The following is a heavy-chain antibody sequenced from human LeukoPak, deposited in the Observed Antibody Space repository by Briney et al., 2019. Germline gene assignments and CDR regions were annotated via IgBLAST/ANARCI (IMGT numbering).Heavy chain of an antibody. CDR3: AREEYYDSSGYYYFWFDP. CDR1: GGSISSGSYY. V-gene: IGHV4-39*07. D-gene: IGHD3-22*01. Sequence: PSQTLSLTCTVSGGSISSGSYYWGWIRQPPGKGLEWIWSIYYSGSTYYNPSLKSRVTISVDTSKNQFSLKLSSVTAADTAVYYCAREEYYDSSGYYYFWFDPWGRGTLVTVSS. J-gene: IGHJ5*02. CDR2: IYYSGST.